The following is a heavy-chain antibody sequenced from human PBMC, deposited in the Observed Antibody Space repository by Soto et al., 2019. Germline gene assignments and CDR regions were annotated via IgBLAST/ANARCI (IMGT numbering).Heavy chain of an antibody. J-gene: IGHJ6*02. CDR1: GYTFTGYY. CDR2: INPNSGGT. D-gene: IGHD3-10*01. V-gene: IGHV1-2*02. Sequence: ASVKVSCKASGYTFTGYYMHWVRQAPGQGLEWMGWINPNSGGTNYAQKFQGRVTMTRDTSISTAYMELSRLRSDDAAVYYCARDEGRITMVRGVINYYYGMDVWGQGTTVTVSS. CDR3: ARDEGRITMVRGVINYYYGMDV.